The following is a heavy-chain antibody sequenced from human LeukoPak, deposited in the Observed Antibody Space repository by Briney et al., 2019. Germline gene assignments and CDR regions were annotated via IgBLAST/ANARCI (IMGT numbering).Heavy chain of an antibody. CDR2: IIPIFGTA. CDR1: GGTFSSYA. CDR3: ARVGSGYSYGSSAPSKPRAFDI. V-gene: IGHV1-69*06. J-gene: IGHJ3*02. Sequence: GASVKVSCKASGGTFSSYAISWVRQAPGQGLEWMGGIIPIFGTANYAQKFQGRVTITADKSTSTAYMELSSLRSEDTAVYYCARVGSGYSYGSSAPSKPRAFDIWGQGTMVTVSS. D-gene: IGHD5-18*01.